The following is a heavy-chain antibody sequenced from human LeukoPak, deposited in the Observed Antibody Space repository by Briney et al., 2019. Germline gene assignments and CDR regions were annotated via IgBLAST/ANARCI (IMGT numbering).Heavy chain of an antibody. J-gene: IGHJ6*03. V-gene: IGHV4-38-2*02. Sequence: SETLTLTCTVSGYSISSGYYWGWIRQPPGKGLEWIGTIYRSGSTYSNPSLRGRVTISVDTSKNQFSLKLSSVTAADTAVYYCARTGAGYYYYYMDVWGKGTTVTVSS. CDR2: IYRSGST. CDR3: ARTGAGYYYYYMDV. CDR1: GYSISSGYY. D-gene: IGHD1-26*01.